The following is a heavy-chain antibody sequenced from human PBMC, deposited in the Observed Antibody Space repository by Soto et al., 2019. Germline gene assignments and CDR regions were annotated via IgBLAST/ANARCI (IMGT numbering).Heavy chain of an antibody. V-gene: IGHV1-8*01. CDR2: MSPNSGKT. D-gene: IGHD2-15*01. Sequence: QVQLVQSGAEVKKPGASVRVTCKTSGYTFTDYDVSWVRQASGQGLEWMGWMSPNSGKTGYVEKFQGRVTMTANTSLSTAYMELHSLSSEDTAIYFCARGRIGAAFWGQGTLVTVSS. J-gene: IGHJ4*02. CDR3: ARGRIGAAF. CDR1: GYTFTDYD.